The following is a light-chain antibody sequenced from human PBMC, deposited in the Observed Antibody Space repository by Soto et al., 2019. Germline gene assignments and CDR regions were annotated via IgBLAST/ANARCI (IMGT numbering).Light chain of an antibody. J-gene: IGKJ1*01. CDR3: QQYGSSPQT. CDR1: QSVSSSY. Sequence: EIVLTQSPGSLSLSPGERATISCRASQSVSSSYLAWYQQKPGQAPRLLIYGASSRATGIPDRFSGSGSGTDLTLTISRLEPEDFAVYYCQQYGSSPQTFGQGTKVEIK. CDR2: GAS. V-gene: IGKV3-20*01.